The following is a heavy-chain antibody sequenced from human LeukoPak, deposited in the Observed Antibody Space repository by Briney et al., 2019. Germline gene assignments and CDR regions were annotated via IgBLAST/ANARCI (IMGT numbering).Heavy chain of an antibody. J-gene: IGHJ4*02. CDR1: GYTFTGYY. CDR3: ARGYCSSTSCYAQYFDY. D-gene: IGHD2-2*01. V-gene: IGHV1-2*04. Sequence: ASVKVSCKASGYTFTGYYMHWVRQAPGQGLEWMGWINPNSGGTNHAQKFQGWVTMTRDTSISTAYMELSRLRSDDTAVYYCARGYCSSTSCYAQYFDYWGQGTLVTVSS. CDR2: INPNSGGT.